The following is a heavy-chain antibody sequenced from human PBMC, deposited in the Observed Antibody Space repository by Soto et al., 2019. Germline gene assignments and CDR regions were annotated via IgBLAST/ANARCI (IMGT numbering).Heavy chain of an antibody. D-gene: IGHD3-3*01. CDR3: AKDQGGGTYYDFWSGPRPFY. Sequence: GGSLRLSCTASGFTFSGYTMHWVRQAPGKGLEWVSVISWDGSNKYYADSVRGRFTISRDNTKNSLYLQMDSLRAEDTAVYYCAKDQGGGTYYDFWSGPRPFYWGQGTLVTVSS. CDR1: GFTFSGYT. CDR2: ISWDGSNK. V-gene: IGHV3-30-3*01. J-gene: IGHJ4*02.